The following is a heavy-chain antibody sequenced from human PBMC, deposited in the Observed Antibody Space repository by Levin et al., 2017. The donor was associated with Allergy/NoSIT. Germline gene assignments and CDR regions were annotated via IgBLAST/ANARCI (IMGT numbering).Heavy chain of an antibody. CDR1: GFTFSNAW. CDR3: TTDIRPVTYYDYIWGSYREY. Sequence: GGSLRLSCAASGFTFSNAWMSWVRQAPGKGLEWVGRIKSKTDGGTTDYAAPVKGRFTISRDDSKNTLYLQMNSLKTEDTAVYYCTTDIRPVTYYDYIWGSYREYWGQGTLVTVSS. D-gene: IGHD3-16*02. J-gene: IGHJ4*02. V-gene: IGHV3-15*01. CDR2: IKSKTDGGTT.